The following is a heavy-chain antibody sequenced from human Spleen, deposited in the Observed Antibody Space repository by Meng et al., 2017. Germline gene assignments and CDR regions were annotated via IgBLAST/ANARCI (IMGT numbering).Heavy chain of an antibody. CDR2: IYRSGST. Sequence: SEILSSTWAVPGYPTTGSYNCGWTRQSPGKGLEWIGSIYRSGSTYYNPSLKSRVTMSADTSKNQFSLKLSSVAAADTAVYYCARDVGTTGRFDYWGQGTLVTVSS. V-gene: IGHV4-38-2*02. CDR3: ARDVGTTGRFDY. J-gene: IGHJ4*02. CDR1: GYPTTGSYN. D-gene: IGHD1-26*01.